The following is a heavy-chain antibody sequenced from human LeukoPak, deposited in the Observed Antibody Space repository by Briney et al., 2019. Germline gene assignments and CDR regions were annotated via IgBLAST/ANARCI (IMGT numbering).Heavy chain of an antibody. CDR2: IYYSGST. D-gene: IGHD3-22*01. CDR3: ARGSGHDYYDSSAMGHFDY. V-gene: IGHV4-30-4*01. J-gene: IGHJ4*02. Sequence: PSETLSLTCTVSGGSISSGDYYWSWIRQPPGKGLEWIGYIYYSGSTYYNPSLKSRVTISVDTSKNQFSLKLSSVTAADTAVYYCARGSGHDYYDSSAMGHFDYWGQGTLVTVSS. CDR1: GGSISSGDYY.